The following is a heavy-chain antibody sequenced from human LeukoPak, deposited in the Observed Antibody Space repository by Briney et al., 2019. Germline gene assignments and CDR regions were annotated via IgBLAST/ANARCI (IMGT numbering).Heavy chain of an antibody. CDR3: ARDPYSSSWYNFDY. CDR1: GFTVSSNY. J-gene: IGHJ4*02. Sequence: GGSLRLFCAASGFTVSSNYVSWVRGAPGKALEWLSGIYSGGSKYYAGTVKGRFTISRDNAKNALYLQMNSLRAEDTAVYYCARDPYSSSWYNFDYWGQGTLVTVSS. V-gene: IGHV3-53*01. D-gene: IGHD6-13*01. CDR2: IYSGGSK.